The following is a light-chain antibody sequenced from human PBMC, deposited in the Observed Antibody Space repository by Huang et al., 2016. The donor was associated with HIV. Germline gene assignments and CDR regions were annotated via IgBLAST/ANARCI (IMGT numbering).Light chain of an antibody. V-gene: IGKV3-11*01. CDR1: QSVNTF. J-gene: IGKJ4*01. Sequence: EIVLTQSPATLSLSPGERATLSCRASQSVNTFLAWYQQKPGQAPRLLIYDAANRATGITAWFSGSGSGTDFTLTISSLEPEDFAVYYCQQRSNRPLTFGGGTKVEIK. CDR2: DAA. CDR3: QQRSNRPLT.